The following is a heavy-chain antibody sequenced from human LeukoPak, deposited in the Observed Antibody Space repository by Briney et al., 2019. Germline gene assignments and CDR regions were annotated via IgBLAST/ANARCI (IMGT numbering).Heavy chain of an antibody. CDR3: ATVRITMVRGANRRYLHAFDI. CDR2: IIPIFGTA. Sequence: GASVKVSCKASGGTFSSYAISWVRQAPGQGLEWMGGIIPIFGTANYAQKFQGRVTITADESTSTAYMELSSLRSEDTAVYYCATVRITMVRGANRRYLHAFDIWGQGTMVTVSS. J-gene: IGHJ3*02. CDR1: GGTFSSYA. V-gene: IGHV1-69*13. D-gene: IGHD3-10*01.